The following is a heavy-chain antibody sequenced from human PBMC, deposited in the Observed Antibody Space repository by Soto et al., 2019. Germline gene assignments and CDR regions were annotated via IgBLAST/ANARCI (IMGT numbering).Heavy chain of an antibody. J-gene: IGHJ4*02. CDR3: ATGKNYILTGFYY. Sequence: ASVKVSCKVSGYTLTELSMHWVRQAPGKGLEWMGGFDPEDGETIYAQKFQGRVTMTEVTSTDTAYMELSSLRSEDTAVYYCATGKNYILTGFYYWGQGTLVTVSS. CDR1: GYTLTELS. V-gene: IGHV1-24*01. CDR2: FDPEDGET. D-gene: IGHD3-9*01.